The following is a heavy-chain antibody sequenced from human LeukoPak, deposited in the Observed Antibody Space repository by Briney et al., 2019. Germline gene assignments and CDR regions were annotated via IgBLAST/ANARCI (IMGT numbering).Heavy chain of an antibody. J-gene: IGHJ6*02. CDR3: ARGCSGGACYYYGMDV. V-gene: IGHV1-69*01. CDR2: IIPIFGTA. D-gene: IGHD2-15*01. Sequence: SVKVSCKASGGTFSSYAISWVRQAPGQGLEWMGGIIPIFGTANYAQKFQGRVTIAADESRSTAYMELSSLRSEDTAVYYCARGCSGGACYYYGMDVWGQGTTVTVSS. CDR1: GGTFSSYA.